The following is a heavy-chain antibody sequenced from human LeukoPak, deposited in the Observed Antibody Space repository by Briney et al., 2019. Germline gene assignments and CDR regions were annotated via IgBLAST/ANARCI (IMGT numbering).Heavy chain of an antibody. Sequence: PPETLSLTCAVSGYSLSSGYYWGWFRQPPGKGPEWIGCIYHSGTTYYNPSLKSRVTISVDTSKNQFSLMISSVTAADTAVYYCARQGGSNSPYYYYYMDVWGKGTTVTVSS. CDR3: ARQGGSNSPYYYYYMDV. CDR1: GYSLSSGYY. V-gene: IGHV4-38-2*01. D-gene: IGHD6-13*01. CDR2: IYHSGTT. J-gene: IGHJ6*03.